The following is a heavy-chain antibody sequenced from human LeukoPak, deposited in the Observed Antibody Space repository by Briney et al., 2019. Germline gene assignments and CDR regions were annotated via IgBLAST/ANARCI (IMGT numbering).Heavy chain of an antibody. V-gene: IGHV3-23*01. CDR2: ISGSGGST. CDR1: GFTFSSYA. Sequence: GGSLRLSCAASGFTFSSYAMSWVRQAPGKGLEWVSAISGSGGSTNYADSVKGRFTISRDNSKNTLYLQMNSLRAEDTAVYYCAKDHYYDSSRYTFFDYWGQGTLVTVSS. D-gene: IGHD3-22*01. J-gene: IGHJ4*02. CDR3: AKDHYYDSSRYTFFDY.